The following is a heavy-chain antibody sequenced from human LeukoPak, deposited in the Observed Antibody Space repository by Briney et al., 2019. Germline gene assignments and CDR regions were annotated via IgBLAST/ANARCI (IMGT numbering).Heavy chain of an antibody. CDR3: ARDLPYYDILTGYEYYFDY. CDR2: IYTSGST. CDR1: GGSISSYY. Sequence: PSETLSLTCTVSGGSISSYYWSWIRQPAGEGLEWIGRIYTSGSTNYNPSLKSRVTMSVDTSKNQFSLKLSSVTAADTAVYYCARDLPYYDILTGYEYYFDYWGQGTLVTVSS. V-gene: IGHV4-4*07. J-gene: IGHJ4*02. D-gene: IGHD3-9*01.